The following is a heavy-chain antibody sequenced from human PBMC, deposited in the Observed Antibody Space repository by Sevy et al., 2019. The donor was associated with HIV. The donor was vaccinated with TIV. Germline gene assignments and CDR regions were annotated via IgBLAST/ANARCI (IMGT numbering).Heavy chain of an antibody. V-gene: IGHV3-7*01. D-gene: IGHD7-27*01. J-gene: IGHJ4*02. Sequence: GGSLRLSCAASGFTFNNYSMSWVRQAPGKGLEWVANIKHNGSDKYHVDSVKGRFTISRDNAKNSMYLQMNSLRAEDTAVYYCARDPEGWELGSHYFDYWGQGTLVTVSS. CDR1: GFTFNNYS. CDR3: ARDPEGWELGSHYFDY. CDR2: IKHNGSDK.